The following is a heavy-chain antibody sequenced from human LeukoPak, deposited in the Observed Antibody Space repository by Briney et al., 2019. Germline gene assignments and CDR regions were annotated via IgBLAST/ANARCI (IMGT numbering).Heavy chain of an antibody. CDR3: AREPKRAAMVRGVIDY. CDR2: ISGSSSYI. Sequence: GGSLRLSCAASGFTFDDYAMNWVRQAPGKGLEWVSSISGSSSYIYYADSVKGRFTISRDNAKNSLYLQMNSLRAEDTAVYYCAREPKRAAMVRGVIDYWGQGTLVTVSS. D-gene: IGHD3-10*01. V-gene: IGHV3-21*01. CDR1: GFTFDDYA. J-gene: IGHJ4*02.